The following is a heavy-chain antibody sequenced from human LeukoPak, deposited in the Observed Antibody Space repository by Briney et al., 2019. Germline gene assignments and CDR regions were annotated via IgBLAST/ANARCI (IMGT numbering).Heavy chain of an antibody. CDR1: GGTFSKYT. V-gene: IGHV1-69*13. D-gene: IGHD6-19*01. Sequence: SVKVSCKASGGTFSKYTISWVRQRPGQGLEWMGGITPLFGTANYAQKFQGRVTITADESASTAYMELSSLRSEDTAVYYCARESSGWYLTWGQGTLVTVSS. J-gene: IGHJ5*02. CDR3: ARESSGWYLT. CDR2: ITPLFGTA.